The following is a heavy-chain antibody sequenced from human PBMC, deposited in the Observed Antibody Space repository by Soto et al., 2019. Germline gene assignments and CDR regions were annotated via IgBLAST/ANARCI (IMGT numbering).Heavy chain of an antibody. D-gene: IGHD1-1*01. CDR2: ISYDGSNK. CDR1: GFTFSSSA. J-gene: IGHJ6*02. Sequence: PGGSLRLSCAASGFTFSSSAMHWVRQAPGKGLEWVAVISYDGSNKYYADSVKGRFTISRDNSKNTLYLQMNSLRAEDTAVYYCARDGNAEDPDYYYYGMDVWGQGTTVTVSS. V-gene: IGHV3-30-3*01. CDR3: ARDGNAEDPDYYYYGMDV.